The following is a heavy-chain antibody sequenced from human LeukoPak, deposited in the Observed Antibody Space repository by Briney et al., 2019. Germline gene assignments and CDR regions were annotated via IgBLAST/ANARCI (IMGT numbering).Heavy chain of an antibody. CDR2: TYYRSKWYN. V-gene: IGHV6-1*01. Sequence: SQTLSLTCAISGDSVSSNSAAWNWIRQSPSRGLEWLGRTYYRSKWYNDYAVSVKSRITINPDTSENQFSLQLNSVTPEDTAVYYCARGKWELLSHYWCFDLWGRGTLVTVSS. CDR3: ARGKWELLSHYWCFDL. J-gene: IGHJ2*01. D-gene: IGHD1-26*01. CDR1: GDSVSSNSAA.